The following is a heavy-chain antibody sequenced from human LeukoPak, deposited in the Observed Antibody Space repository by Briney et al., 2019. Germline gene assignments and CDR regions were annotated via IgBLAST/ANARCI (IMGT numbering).Heavy chain of an antibody. V-gene: IGHV3-48*04. J-gene: IGHJ4*02. CDR2: ISSSGTTI. CDR1: GFTFSSYS. CDR3: AKLTPFDY. D-gene: IGHD4-23*01. Sequence: PGGSLRLSCAASGFTFSSYSMSWVRQAPGKGLEWVSHISSSGTTIYYADSVKGRFTISRDNAKNSVYLQMNSLRVEDTAVYYCAKLTPFDYWGQGTLVTVSS.